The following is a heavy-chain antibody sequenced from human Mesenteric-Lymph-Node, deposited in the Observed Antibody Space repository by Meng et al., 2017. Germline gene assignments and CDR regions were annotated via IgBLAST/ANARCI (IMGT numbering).Heavy chain of an antibody. CDR1: GGSISSGDYY. V-gene: IGHV4-30-4*01. CDR3: LRGSGGSV. CDR2: IPHRGSS. J-gene: IGHJ1*01. Sequence: QGQLQESGPGLVKPSQTLSLTCTVSGGSISSGDYYWSGIRQPPGKGLEWIGEIPHRGSSAYNPSLKSRVSMSIDKSKNQFSLKLTSVTAADTAVYHCLRGSGGSVWGQGTLVTVSS. D-gene: IGHD3-10*01.